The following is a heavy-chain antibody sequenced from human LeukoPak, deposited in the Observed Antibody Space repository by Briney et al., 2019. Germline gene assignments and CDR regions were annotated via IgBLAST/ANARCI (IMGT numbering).Heavy chain of an antibody. V-gene: IGHV4-59*01. CDR3: ARSGGAVAGTGWFDP. CDR1: GGSISSYY. D-gene: IGHD6-19*01. CDR2: IYYSGST. J-gene: IGHJ5*02. Sequence: SETLSLTCTVSGGSISSYYWSWIRQPPGKGLEWIGYIYYSGSTNYNPSLKSRVTISVDTSKNQFSLKLSSVTAADTAVYYCARSGGAVAGTGWFDPWGQGTLVTVSS.